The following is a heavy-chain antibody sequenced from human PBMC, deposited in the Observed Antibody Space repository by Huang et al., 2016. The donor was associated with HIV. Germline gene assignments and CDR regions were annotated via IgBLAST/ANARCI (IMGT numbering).Heavy chain of an antibody. V-gene: IGHV3-30*04. CDR1: GFTFTNYA. CDR2: RSYDGRNK. CDR3: ARSAVPGDGDWFDP. Sequence: QVQLVESGGDLVQPGRSLRLSCAASGFTFTNYAIHWVRQAPGKGLEWWAVRSYDGRNKFYADSVKGRFTISRDNSKSTLYLLMNSLRVDDTALYYCARSAVPGDGDWFDPWGQGTLVTVSS. J-gene: IGHJ5*02. D-gene: IGHD6-19*01.